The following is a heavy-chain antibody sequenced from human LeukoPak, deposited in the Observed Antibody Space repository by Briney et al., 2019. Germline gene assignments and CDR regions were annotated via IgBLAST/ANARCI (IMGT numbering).Heavy chain of an antibody. CDR1: GFTFSSYW. Sequence: GGSLRLSCAASGFTFSSYWMSWVRQAPGKGLEWVANIKQDGSEKYYVDSVKGRFTISRDNAKNSLYLQMNSLRAEDTAVYYCARNRNSGYDPFDYWGQGTLVTVSS. J-gene: IGHJ4*02. CDR3: ARNRNSGYDPFDY. D-gene: IGHD5-12*01. CDR2: IKQDGSEK. V-gene: IGHV3-7*01.